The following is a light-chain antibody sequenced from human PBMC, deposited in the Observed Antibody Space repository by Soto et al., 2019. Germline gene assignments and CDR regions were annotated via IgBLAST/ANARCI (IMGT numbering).Light chain of an antibody. J-gene: IGKJ1*01. CDR1: QSVSSNH. Sequence: EIVLTQSAGTLSLSPGERATLSCRASQSVSSNHLAWYQQKPGQAPRLLIYASSSRATGIPDRFSGSGSGTDFTLTISRLEPEDVAVYYCHQYGSSPWTFGQGTRVEIK. CDR3: HQYGSSPWT. V-gene: IGKV3-20*01. CDR2: ASS.